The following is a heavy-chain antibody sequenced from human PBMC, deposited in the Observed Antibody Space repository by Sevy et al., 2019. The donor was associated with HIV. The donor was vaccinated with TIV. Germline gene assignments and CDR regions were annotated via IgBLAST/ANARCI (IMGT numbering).Heavy chain of an antibody. CDR3: TTDTGISDYDFWSGRDDTFDN. D-gene: IGHD3-3*01. Sequence: GGSLRLSCAASGFTFSNAWMSWVRQAPGKGLEWVDRIKSKTDCGTTDYAAPVKGRFTISTDESKNTLYLQMNSLKTEDTAVYYCTTDTGISDYDFWSGRDDTFDNWGQGTMVTVSS. CDR1: GFTFSNAW. V-gene: IGHV3-15*01. CDR2: IKSKTDCGTT. J-gene: IGHJ3*02.